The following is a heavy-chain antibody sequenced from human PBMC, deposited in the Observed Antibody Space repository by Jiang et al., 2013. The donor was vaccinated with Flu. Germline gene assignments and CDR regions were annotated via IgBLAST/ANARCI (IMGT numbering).Heavy chain of an antibody. CDR3: ARDVMVRGADAEYFQH. D-gene: IGHD3-10*01. CDR1: SYG. Sequence: SYGISWVRQAPGQGLEWMGWISAYNGNTNYAQKLQGRVTMTTDTSTSTAYMELRSLRSDDTAVYYCARDVMVRGADAEYFQHWGQGTLVTVSS. J-gene: IGHJ1*01. V-gene: IGHV1-18*01. CDR2: ISAYNGNT.